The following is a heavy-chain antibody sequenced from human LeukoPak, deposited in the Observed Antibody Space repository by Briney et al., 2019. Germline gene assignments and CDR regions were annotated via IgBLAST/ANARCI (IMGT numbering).Heavy chain of an antibody. Sequence: ASVKVSCKASGYTFSSYGISWVRQAPGQGLEWMGWISTFNGNTNYAQDLQGRVTMTKDTSTSTAYMELRSLGSDDTAVYYCARSALDTSGSYYNPQPFEYWGQGTLVTVSS. J-gene: IGHJ4*02. CDR3: ARSALDTSGSYYNPQPFEY. CDR1: GYTFSSYG. CDR2: ISTFNGNT. D-gene: IGHD3-10*01. V-gene: IGHV1-18*01.